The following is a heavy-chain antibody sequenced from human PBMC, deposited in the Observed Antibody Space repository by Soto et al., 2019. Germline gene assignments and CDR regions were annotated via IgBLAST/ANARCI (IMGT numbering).Heavy chain of an antibody. CDR3: AKDLIIGCSSTSCSHGDY. J-gene: IGHJ4*02. Sequence: GGSLRLSCAASGFMFSRFWMSWVRQAPGKELQWVANIKQDGTEKNYADSVKGRFTISRDNSKNTLYLQMNSLRAEDTAVYYCAKDLIIGCSSTSCSHGDYWGQGTLVTVSS. CDR2: IKQDGTEK. V-gene: IGHV3-7*01. D-gene: IGHD2-2*01. CDR1: GFMFSRFW.